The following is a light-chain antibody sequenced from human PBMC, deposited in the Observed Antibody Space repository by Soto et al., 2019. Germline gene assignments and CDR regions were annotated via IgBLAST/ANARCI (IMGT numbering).Light chain of an antibody. CDR3: AAWDDRLSVV. J-gene: IGLJ2*01. Sequence: QSVLTQPPSASGTPGQRVTISCSGSSSNIGSNYVYWYQQLPGTAPKLLIYRNNQRPSGVPDRFSGSKSGTSASLAISGLRSEDEAEYYCAAWDDRLSVVFGGGTKLTVL. V-gene: IGLV1-47*01. CDR1: SSNIGSNY. CDR2: RNN.